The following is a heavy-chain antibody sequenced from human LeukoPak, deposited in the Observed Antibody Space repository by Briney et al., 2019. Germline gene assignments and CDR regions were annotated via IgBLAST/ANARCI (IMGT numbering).Heavy chain of an antibody. CDR2: INGGNGNT. CDR3: ARAVASTSGLWFDP. V-gene: IGHV1-3*01. Sequence: ASVKVSCKSSGYSFTNYAMHWVRQAPGQRLEWMGWINGGNGNTQYSENFQGRVIFTRDTSASTAYMELRSLTSADTAVCYCARAVASTSGLWFDPWGQGTLVTVSP. J-gene: IGHJ5*02. CDR1: GYSFTNYA. D-gene: IGHD1-1*01.